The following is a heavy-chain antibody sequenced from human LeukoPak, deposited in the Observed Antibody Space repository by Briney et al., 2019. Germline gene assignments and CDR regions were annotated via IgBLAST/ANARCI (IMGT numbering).Heavy chain of an antibody. CDR1: GFTFSSYE. Sequence: GGSLRLSCAASGFTFSSYEMNWVRQAPGKGLEWVSYISSSGSTIYYADSVKGRFTISRDNAKNSLYLQMNILRAEDTAVYYCAELGITMIGRVWGKGTTVTISS. CDR3: AELGITMIGRV. V-gene: IGHV3-48*03. CDR2: ISSSGSTI. J-gene: IGHJ6*04. D-gene: IGHD3-10*02.